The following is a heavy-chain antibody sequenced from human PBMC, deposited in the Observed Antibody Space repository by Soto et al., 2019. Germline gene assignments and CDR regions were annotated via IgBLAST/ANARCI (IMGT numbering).Heavy chain of an antibody. V-gene: IGHV3-33*05. CDR3: TTASIVVVPAPFDY. CDR1: GFTFSSYG. Sequence: GSLRLSCAASGFTFSSYGMHWVRQAPGKGLEWVAVISYDGSNKYYADSVKGRFTISRDNSKNTLYLQMNSLKTEDTAVYYCTTASIVVVPAPFDYWGQGTLVTVSS. J-gene: IGHJ4*02. CDR2: ISYDGSNK. D-gene: IGHD2-2*01.